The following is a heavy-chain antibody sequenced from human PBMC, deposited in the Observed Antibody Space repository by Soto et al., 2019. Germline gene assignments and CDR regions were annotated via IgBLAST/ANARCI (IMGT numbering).Heavy chain of an antibody. J-gene: IGHJ2*01. CDR2: INDRGSI. CDR3: ARESNDILTGPPWVWYFDL. CDR1: GGSFSGYY. V-gene: IGHV4-34*01. Sequence: QVQLQQWGAGPLRPLETLSLTCGVSGGSFSGYYWAWIRQSPGKGLEWIGEINDRGSINYNPSLKSRVSISVDTSKNHYSLNQRSVTAADTAVYYCARESNDILTGPPWVWYFDLWGRGTLVTVSS. D-gene: IGHD3-9*01.